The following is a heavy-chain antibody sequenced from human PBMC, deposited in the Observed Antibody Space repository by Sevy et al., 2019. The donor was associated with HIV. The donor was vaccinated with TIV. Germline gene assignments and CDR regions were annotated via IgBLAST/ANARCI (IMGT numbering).Heavy chain of an antibody. CDR3: AREGCTKPHDY. CDR2: LSFGCGEI. Sequence: GGSLRLSCAASGFTFSKYSMSWVRQPPGKGLEWVSTLSFGCGEINYADSVKGRFTISRDNSKNSVYLQMNDLRPEDTAVYSCAREGCTKPHDYWGQGTLVTVSS. D-gene: IGHD2-8*01. J-gene: IGHJ4*02. V-gene: IGHV3-23*01. CDR1: GFTFSKYS.